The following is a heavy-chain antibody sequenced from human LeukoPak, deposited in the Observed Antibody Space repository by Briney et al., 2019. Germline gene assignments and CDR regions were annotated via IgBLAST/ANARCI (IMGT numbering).Heavy chain of an antibody. CDR1: GFTFDDYA. CDR2: ISWNSGSI. CDR3: AKGIYCSGGSCYSYMDV. D-gene: IGHD2-15*01. J-gene: IGHJ6*03. V-gene: IGHV3-9*01. Sequence: GRSLRLSCAASGFTFDDYAMHWVRQAPGKGLEWVSGISWNSGSIGYADSVKGRFTISRDNAKNSLYLQMNSLRAEDTALYYCAKGIYCSGGSCYSYMDVWGKGTTVTVS.